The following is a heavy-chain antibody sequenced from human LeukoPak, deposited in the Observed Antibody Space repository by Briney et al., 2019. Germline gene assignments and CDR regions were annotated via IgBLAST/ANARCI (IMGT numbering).Heavy chain of an antibody. CDR2: INEDGSST. CDR1: GSTFGRIG. Sequence: GGSLRLSCAASGSTFGRIGMHWFGQGQGKGLVWVSRINEDGSSTSYAESVRGRFTISRDNAKNTLYLQMNSLRAEHAAVYYCTTDTFGARDSWGQGTLVTVSS. CDR3: TTDTFGARDS. J-gene: IGHJ4*02. V-gene: IGHV3-74*01. D-gene: IGHD3-10*01.